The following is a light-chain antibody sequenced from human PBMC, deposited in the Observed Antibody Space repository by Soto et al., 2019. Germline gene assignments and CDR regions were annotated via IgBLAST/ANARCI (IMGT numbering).Light chain of an antibody. J-gene: IGKJ5*01. CDR2: DAS. CDR1: QVISSA. CDR3: QQFNSYPIT. V-gene: IGKV1-13*02. Sequence: AIQLTQSPSSLSASVGDRVTITCRASQVISSALAWYQQKPGKAPKLLIYDASSLESGVPSRFSGSGSGTDFTLTITSLQPEDFATYYWQQFNSYPITVGQGTRMEIK.